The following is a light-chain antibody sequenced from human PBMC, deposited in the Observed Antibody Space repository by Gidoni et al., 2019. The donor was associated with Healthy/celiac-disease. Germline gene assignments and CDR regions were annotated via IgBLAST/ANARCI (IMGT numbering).Light chain of an antibody. J-gene: IGKJ2*01. Sequence: EIVLPQSPATLSLPPGERATLSCRASQSVSSYLAWYQQKPGQAPRLLIYDASNRATGIPARFSGSGSGTDFTLTISSLEPEDFAVYYCQQRSNWPPYTFGQGTKLEIK. CDR1: QSVSSY. CDR3: QQRSNWPPYT. V-gene: IGKV3-11*01. CDR2: DAS.